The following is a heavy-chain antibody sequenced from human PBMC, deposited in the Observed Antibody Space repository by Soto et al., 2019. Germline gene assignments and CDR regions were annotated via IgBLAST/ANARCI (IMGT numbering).Heavy chain of an antibody. CDR1: GGTFRSYS. Sequence: QAQLVQSGAEVKKPGSSVKVSCKASGGTFRSYSISWVRQAPGQGLEWMGGIIPIFDITNYAQKFQGRFTITADASTSTAYMELSSLGSDDTAVYYCARPDEGGYSSNHHYYYALDVWGQGTTVTV. V-gene: IGHV1-69*01. CDR2: IIPIFDIT. CDR3: ARPDEGGYSSNHHYYYALDV. J-gene: IGHJ6*02. D-gene: IGHD3-22*01.